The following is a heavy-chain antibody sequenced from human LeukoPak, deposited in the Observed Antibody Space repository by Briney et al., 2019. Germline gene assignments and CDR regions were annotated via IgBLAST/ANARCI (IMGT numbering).Heavy chain of an antibody. CDR1: GFTFSSYW. Sequence: GGSLRLSCEASGFTFSSYWMHWVRQAPGKGLVWVSRINTDGSNTNYADSVRGRFTISRDNAKNTLYLQMNSLRAEDTAVYYCARVPRNYYDSSGYYSRGAFDIWGQGTMVTVSS. J-gene: IGHJ3*02. CDR2: INTDGSNT. V-gene: IGHV3-74*01. D-gene: IGHD3-22*01. CDR3: ARVPRNYYDSSGYYSRGAFDI.